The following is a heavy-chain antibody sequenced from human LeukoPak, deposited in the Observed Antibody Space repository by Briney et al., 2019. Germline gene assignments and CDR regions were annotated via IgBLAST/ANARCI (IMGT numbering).Heavy chain of an antibody. D-gene: IGHD4-17*01. V-gene: IGHV3-30*02. CDR2: IRYDGSNK. J-gene: IGHJ4*02. CDR3: AKDLYYGDYLGGWDY. Sequence: GGSLRLSCAASGFTFSSYGMHWVRKAPGKGLEWVAFIRYDGSNKYYADSVKGRLTISRDNSKNTLYLQMNSLRAEDTAVYSCAKDLYYGDYLGGWDYWGQGTLVTVSS. CDR1: GFTFSSYG.